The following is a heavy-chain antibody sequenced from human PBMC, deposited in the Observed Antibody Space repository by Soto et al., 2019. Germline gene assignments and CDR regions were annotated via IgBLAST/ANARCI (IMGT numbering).Heavy chain of an antibody. CDR2: INHSGST. J-gene: IGHJ4*02. D-gene: IGHD2-15*01. CDR1: GGSFSGYY. CDR3: ARGDRGKRYCSGGSCSYYFDY. Sequence: QVQLQQWGAGLLKPSETLSLTCAVYGGSFSGYYWSWIRQPPGKGLEWVGEINHSGSTNYNPSLKSRVTISVDTSKNQFSLKLSSVTAADTGVYYCARGDRGKRYCSGGSCSYYFDYWGQGTLVTVSS. V-gene: IGHV4-34*01.